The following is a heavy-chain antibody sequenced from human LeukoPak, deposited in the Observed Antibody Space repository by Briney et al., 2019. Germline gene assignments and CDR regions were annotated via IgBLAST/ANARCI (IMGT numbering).Heavy chain of an antibody. CDR1: GFTFTNFW. J-gene: IGHJ4*02. Sequence: GGSLRLSCAASGFTFTNFWMNWIRRAPGRGLEWVANIRPEGSEQFYVDSVKGRFTISRDNAKNSVYLQMNSLRADDTAVYYCAGRDSARNPWAYWGQGTLVTVST. D-gene: IGHD4-11*01. V-gene: IGHV3-7*01. CDR3: AGRDSARNPWAY. CDR2: IRPEGSEQ.